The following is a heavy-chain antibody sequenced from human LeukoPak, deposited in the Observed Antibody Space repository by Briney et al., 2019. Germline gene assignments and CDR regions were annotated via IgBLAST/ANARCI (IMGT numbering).Heavy chain of an antibody. CDR1: GGSFSGYY. V-gene: IGHV4-34*01. J-gene: IGHJ4*02. D-gene: IGHD2-21*02. CDR3: ASRDCGGDCYSQGPRGPDFDY. CDR2: INHSGST. Sequence: SETLSLTCAVYGGSFSGYYWNWIRQPPGKGLEWIGEINHSGSTNYNPSLKSRVTISVDTSKNQFSLKLSSVTAADTAVYYCASRDCGGDCYSQGPRGPDFDYRGQGTLVTVSS.